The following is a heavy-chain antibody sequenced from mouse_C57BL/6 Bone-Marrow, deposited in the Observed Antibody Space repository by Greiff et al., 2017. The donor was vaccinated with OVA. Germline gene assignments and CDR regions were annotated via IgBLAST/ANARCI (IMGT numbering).Heavy chain of an antibody. J-gene: IGHJ1*03. V-gene: IGHV1-72*01. CDR2: IDPNSGGT. CDR3: ASPSLEDWYFDV. CDR1: GYTFTSYW. Sequence: QVQLQQSGPELVKPGASVKMSCKASGYTFTSYWMHWVKQRPGRGLEWIGRIDPNSGGTKYNEKFKSKATLTVDKPSSTAYMQLSSLTSEDSAVYYCASPSLEDWYFDVWGTGTTVTVSS.